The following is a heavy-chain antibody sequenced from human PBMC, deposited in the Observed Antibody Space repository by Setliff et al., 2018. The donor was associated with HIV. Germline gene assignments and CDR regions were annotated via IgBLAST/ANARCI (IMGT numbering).Heavy chain of an antibody. D-gene: IGHD4-17*01. J-gene: IGHJ4*02. CDR3: ARDPPGYGDSKDY. CDR2: IYYSGST. V-gene: IGHV4-61*01. Sequence: ASETLSLTCSVSGGSVGSGSYYGSWIRQSPGKGLEWLGYIYYSGSTTYIPSLRSRVTISIDTSKNQFSLNLRSVTAADTAVYYCARDPPGYGDSKDYWGQGKLVTVTS. CDR1: GGSVGSGSYY.